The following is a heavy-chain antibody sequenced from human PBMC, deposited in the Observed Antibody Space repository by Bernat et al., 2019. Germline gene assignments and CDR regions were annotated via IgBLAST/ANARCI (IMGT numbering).Heavy chain of an antibody. CDR2: ISSSGSTR. J-gene: IGHJ4*02. CDR1: GFTFSSYE. V-gene: IGHV3-48*03. Sequence: EVQLVESGGGLVQPGGSLRLACAASGFTFSSYEMNWVRQAPGKGLEWVSYISSSGSTRYYADTEKGRISISRDKAKNSLYRRINSVRAEDTAVYYCARGLRGIAAGAHDYWGQGTLVTVSS. D-gene: IGHD6-13*01. CDR3: ARGLRGIAAGAHDY.